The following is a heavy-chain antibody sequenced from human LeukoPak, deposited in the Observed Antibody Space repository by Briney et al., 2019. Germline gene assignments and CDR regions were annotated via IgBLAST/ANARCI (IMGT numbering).Heavy chain of an antibody. CDR2: IHYSGRA. CDR3: VRFGVNYDMDV. Sequence: SSETLSLTSSVSGGSISGYYWTWVRQSPGKGLEWIGQIHYSGRADYNPSLKSRITMSVDTSRNQISLKLSSVTAADTAIYYCVRFGVNYDMDVWGQGTTVTVFS. J-gene: IGHJ6*02. D-gene: IGHD3-16*01. CDR1: GGSISGYY. V-gene: IGHV4-59*01.